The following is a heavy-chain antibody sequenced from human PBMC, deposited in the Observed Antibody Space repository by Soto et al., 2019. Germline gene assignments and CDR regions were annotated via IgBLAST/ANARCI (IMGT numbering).Heavy chain of an antibody. CDR3: PGGGHVVLVPAPLDS. D-gene: IGHD2-21*02. CDR2: VNPSGGHT. CDR1: GDTFTDYY. J-gene: IGHJ4*02. Sequence: QVQLVQSGAEVKKPGASVKVSCKASGDTFTDYYIHWVRQAPGQGLEWMGTVNPSGGHTTYAQHSLARIPMSGATSTYTREGGRTCLASADPSVYYCPGGGHVVLVPAPLDSGGQGTLAPVPS. V-gene: IGHV1-46*01.